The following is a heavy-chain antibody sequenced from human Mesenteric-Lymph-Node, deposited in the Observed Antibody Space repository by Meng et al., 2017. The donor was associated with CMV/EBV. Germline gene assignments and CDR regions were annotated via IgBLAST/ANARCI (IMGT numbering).Heavy chain of an antibody. J-gene: IGHJ6*02. D-gene: IGHD5-24*01. CDR2: ISAYNGNT. Sequence: ASVKVSCKASGYTFTSYGISWVRQAPGQGLEWMGWISAYNGNTNYAQKLQGRVTMTTDTSTSTAYMELRSLRSDDTAVYYCARDLEDGYNQNNYYYYGMDVWGQGTTVTVSS. CDR3: ARDLEDGYNQNNYYYYGMDV. V-gene: IGHV1-18*01. CDR1: GYTFTSYG.